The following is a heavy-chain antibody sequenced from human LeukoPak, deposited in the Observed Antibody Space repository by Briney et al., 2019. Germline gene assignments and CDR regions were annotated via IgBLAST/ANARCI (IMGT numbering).Heavy chain of an antibody. CDR2: ISAYNGNT. CDR3: ARDRWVYCSSTSCYGKGSRDYGMDV. Sequence: GASVKVSCKASGYTFTSYGISWVRQAPGQGLEWMGWISAYNGNTNYAQKLQGRVTMTTDTPTSTAYMELRSLRSDDTAVYYCARDRWVYCSSTSCYGKGSRDYGMDVWGQGTTVTVSS. D-gene: IGHD2-2*01. J-gene: IGHJ6*02. CDR1: GYTFTSYG. V-gene: IGHV1-18*01.